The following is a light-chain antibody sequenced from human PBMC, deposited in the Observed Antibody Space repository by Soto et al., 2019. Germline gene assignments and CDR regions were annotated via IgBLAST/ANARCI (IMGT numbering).Light chain of an antibody. CDR1: HSVSSN. J-gene: IGKJ1*01. Sequence: EIVMTQSPATLSVSPGEGVTLSCRASHSVSSNLAWYQQKPGQAPRLLIYGASTRATGIPARFSGSGSGTEFTLTISSLQSEDFAIYYCQQYANCPRTFGLGTKVEIK. CDR3: QQYANCPRT. CDR2: GAS. V-gene: IGKV3-15*01.